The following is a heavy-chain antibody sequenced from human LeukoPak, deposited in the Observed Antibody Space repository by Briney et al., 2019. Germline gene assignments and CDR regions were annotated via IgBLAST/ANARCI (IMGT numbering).Heavy chain of an antibody. V-gene: IGHV3-7*01. CDR2: IKQDGDEK. CDR1: GFTFSSYW. J-gene: IGHJ4*02. Sequence: GGSLRLSCAASGFTFSSYWMTWVRQAPGKELEWVANIKQDGDEKYYVDSVKGRFTISRDNAKNSLYLQMNSLRVEDTAVYYCARGYWNFDNWGQGTLVSVSS. CDR3: ARGYWNFDN. D-gene: IGHD1-1*01.